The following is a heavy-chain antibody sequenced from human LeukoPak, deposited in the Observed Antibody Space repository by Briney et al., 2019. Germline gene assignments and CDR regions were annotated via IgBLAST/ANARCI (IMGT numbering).Heavy chain of an antibody. CDR1: GGSISSYY. D-gene: IGHD6-13*01. V-gene: IGHV4-4*07. J-gene: IGHJ6*02. CDR2: IYTSGST. Sequence: PSETLSLTRTVSGGSISSYYWSWIRQPAGKGLEWIGRIYTSGSTNYNPSLKSRVTMSVDTSKNQFSLKLSSVTAADTAVYYCARSYSSSYRRVYYGMDVWGQGTTVTVSS. CDR3: ARSYSSSYRRVYYGMDV.